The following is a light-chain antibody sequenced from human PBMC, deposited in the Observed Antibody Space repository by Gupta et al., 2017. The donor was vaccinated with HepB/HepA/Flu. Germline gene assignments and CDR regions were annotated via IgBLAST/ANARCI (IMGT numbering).Light chain of an antibody. Sequence: DIQMTQSPSSLSASVGDRVTITCRASQTIANYLNWYQQKPGKAPEVLIYVTSRLKSGVPSRFSGSGSETDFTLTISSLQPEDSATYYCQQTYSSFSTFGQGTKLEIK. CDR2: VTS. J-gene: IGKJ1*01. CDR1: QTIANY. V-gene: IGKV1-39*01. CDR3: QQTYSSFST.